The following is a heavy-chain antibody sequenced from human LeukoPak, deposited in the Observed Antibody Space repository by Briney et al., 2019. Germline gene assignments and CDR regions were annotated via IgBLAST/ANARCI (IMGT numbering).Heavy chain of an antibody. Sequence: SETLSLTCTVSGGSISSYSWSWIRQPPGKGLEWIGYIYYSGSTNYNPSLKSRVNISVDTSKNQFSLKLSSVTAADTAVYYCAREKPNWARGDFDYWGQGTLVTVSS. CDR1: GGSISSYS. CDR2: IYYSGST. CDR3: AREKPNWARGDFDY. V-gene: IGHV4-59*01. D-gene: IGHD7-27*01. J-gene: IGHJ4*02.